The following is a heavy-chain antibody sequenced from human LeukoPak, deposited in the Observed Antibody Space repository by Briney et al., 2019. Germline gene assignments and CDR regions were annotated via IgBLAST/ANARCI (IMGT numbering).Heavy chain of an antibody. D-gene: IGHD3-10*01. CDR1: GGSISSYY. J-gene: IGHJ4*02. CDR3: ARAPHYYGSVYYFDY. V-gene: IGHV4-59*01. CDR2: IYYSGST. Sequence: PSETLSLTCTVSGGSISSYYWSWIRQPPGKGLEWIGYIYYSGSTTYNPSLKSRVTISVDTSKNQFSLKLSSVTAADTAVYYCARAPHYYGSVYYFDYWGQGTLVTVSS.